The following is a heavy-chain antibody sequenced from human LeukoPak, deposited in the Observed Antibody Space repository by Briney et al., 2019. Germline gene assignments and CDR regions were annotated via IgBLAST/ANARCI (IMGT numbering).Heavy chain of an antibody. V-gene: IGHV1-69*04. CDR2: IIPILGIA. CDR1: GGTFSTYA. Sequence: GASVKVSCKASGGTFSTYAITWVRQAPGQGLEWMGRIIPILGIANYAQKFQGRVTITADKSTSTAYMELRSLRSDDTAVYYCARDPYSSGWYYYYGMDVWGQGTTVTVSS. J-gene: IGHJ6*02. D-gene: IGHD6-19*01. CDR3: ARDPYSSGWYYYYGMDV.